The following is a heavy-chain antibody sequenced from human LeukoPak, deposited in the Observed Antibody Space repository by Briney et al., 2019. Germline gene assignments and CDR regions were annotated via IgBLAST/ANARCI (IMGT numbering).Heavy chain of an antibody. CDR3: AREQQWLNNWFDP. D-gene: IGHD6-19*01. CDR2: ISSSGSTI. CDR1: GFTFSDYY. Sequence: LRLSCAASGFTFSDYYMSWIRQAPGKGLEWVSYISSSGSTIYYADSVKGRFTISRDNAKNSLYLQMNSLRAEDTAVYYCAREQQWLNNWFDPWGQGTLVTVSS. V-gene: IGHV3-11*01. J-gene: IGHJ5*02.